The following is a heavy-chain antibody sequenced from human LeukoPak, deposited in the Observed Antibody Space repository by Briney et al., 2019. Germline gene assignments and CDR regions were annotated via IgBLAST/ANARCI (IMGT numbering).Heavy chain of an antibody. Sequence: GESLKISCKGSGYSFTSYWIGWVRPMPGKGLEWMGIIYPGDSDTRYSPSFQGQVTISADKSISTAYLQWSSLKASDTAMYYCARGKYSGSYLPHFDYWGQGTLVTVSS. CDR2: IYPGDSDT. J-gene: IGHJ4*02. CDR3: ARGKYSGSYLPHFDY. CDR1: GYSFTSYW. D-gene: IGHD1-26*01. V-gene: IGHV5-51*01.